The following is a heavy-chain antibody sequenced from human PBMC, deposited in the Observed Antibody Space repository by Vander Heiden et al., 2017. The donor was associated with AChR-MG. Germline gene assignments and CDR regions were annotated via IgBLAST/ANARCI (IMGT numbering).Heavy chain of an antibody. CDR2: IIPIFGTA. J-gene: IGHJ4*02. V-gene: IGHV1-69*01. CDR3: ARADIPVQLERRAILKPYYFDY. Sequence: QVQLVQSGAEVKKPGSSVKVSCKASGGTFSSYAISWVRQAPGQGLEWMGGIIPIFGTANYAQKFQGRVTITADESTSTAYMELSSLRSEDTAVYYCARADIPVQLERRAILKPYYFDYWGQGTLVTVSS. D-gene: IGHD1-1*01. CDR1: GGTFSSYA.